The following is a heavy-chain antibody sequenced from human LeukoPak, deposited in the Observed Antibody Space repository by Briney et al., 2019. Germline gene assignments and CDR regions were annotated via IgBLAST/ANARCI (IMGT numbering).Heavy chain of an antibody. J-gene: IGHJ4*02. Sequence: EASVKVSCKASGYTFTSYGISWVRQAPGQGLEWMGWISAYNGNTNYAQKLQGRVTMTTDTSTSTDYMELRSLRSDDTAVYYCARENSGYEAFDYWGQGTLVTVSS. V-gene: IGHV1-18*01. D-gene: IGHD5-12*01. CDR1: GYTFTSYG. CDR2: ISAYNGNT. CDR3: ARENSGYEAFDY.